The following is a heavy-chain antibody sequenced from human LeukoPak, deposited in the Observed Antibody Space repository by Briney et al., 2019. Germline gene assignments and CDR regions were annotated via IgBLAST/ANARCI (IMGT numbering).Heavy chain of an antibody. CDR1: GGSISSGGYY. CDR3: ARVGVVVVAATDNYWFDP. Sequence: SETLSLTCTVSGGSISSGGYYWSWIRQHPGKGLEWIGHIYYSGSTYYNPSLKSRVTISVDTSKNQFSLKLSSVTAADTAVYYCARVGVVVVAATDNYWFDPWGQGTLVTVSS. D-gene: IGHD2-15*01. CDR2: IYYSGST. V-gene: IGHV4-31*03. J-gene: IGHJ5*02.